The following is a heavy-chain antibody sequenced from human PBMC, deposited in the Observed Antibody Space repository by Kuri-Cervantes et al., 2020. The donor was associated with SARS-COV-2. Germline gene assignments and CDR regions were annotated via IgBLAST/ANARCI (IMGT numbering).Heavy chain of an antibody. CDR2: INPNSGGT. CDR3: ARAGTTYYDFWSGSEPKQPPPLAPGPRYYYYMDV. Sequence: ASVKVSCKASGYTFTDYYIHWVRQAPGQGLEWMGWINPNSGGTNYAQKFQGRVTMTRDTSISTAYMELSRLRSEDTAVYYCARAGTTYYDFWSGSEPKQPPPLAPGPRYYYYMDVWGKGTTVTVSS. CDR1: GYTFTDYY. D-gene: IGHD3-3*01. J-gene: IGHJ6*03. V-gene: IGHV1-2*02.